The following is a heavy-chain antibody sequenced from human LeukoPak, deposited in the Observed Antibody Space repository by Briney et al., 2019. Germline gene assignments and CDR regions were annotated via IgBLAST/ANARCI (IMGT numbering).Heavy chain of an antibody. CDR1: GGSISSYY. CDR2: IYTIVST. V-gene: IGHV4-4*07. J-gene: IGHJ6*03. CDR3: ARDSYDILTGPTYYYYYYMDV. Sequence: SETLSLTCTVSGGSISSYYWSWIRQPAGKGLEWIGRIYTIVSTNYNPSLKSRVTMSVDTSKNQFSLKLSSVTAADTAVYYCARDSYDILTGPTYYYYYYMDVWGKGTTVTISS. D-gene: IGHD3-9*01.